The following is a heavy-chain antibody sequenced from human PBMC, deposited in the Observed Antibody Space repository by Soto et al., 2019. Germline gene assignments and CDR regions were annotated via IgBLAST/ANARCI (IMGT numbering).Heavy chain of an antibody. Sequence: EVQLVESGGGLVQPGGSLRLSCAASGFTFSSYEMNWVRQAPGKGLEWVLYISSSGSTIYYADSVKGRFTISRDNAKNSLYLQMNSLRAEETAVYYCARDSRYSYGPGYFDYWGQGTLVTVSS. CDR2: ISSSGSTI. CDR1: GFTFSSYE. J-gene: IGHJ4*02. V-gene: IGHV3-48*03. CDR3: ARDSRYSYGPGYFDY. D-gene: IGHD5-18*01.